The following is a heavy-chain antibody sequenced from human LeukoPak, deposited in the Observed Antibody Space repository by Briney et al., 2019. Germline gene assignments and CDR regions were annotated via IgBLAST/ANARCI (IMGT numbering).Heavy chain of an antibody. J-gene: IGHJ4*02. CDR2: FNVANGDT. CDR3: ASKPRGESRPFEY. CDR1: GYTFTAHA. D-gene: IGHD3-16*01. Sequence: ASVKVSCKASGYTFTAHAVHWVRQAPGQRLEWMGWFNVANGDTGYSQKFQGRVTITSDTSASTGYMEMSSLISEDTAVYYCASKPRGESRPFEYWGQGTLVTVSS. V-gene: IGHV1-3*01.